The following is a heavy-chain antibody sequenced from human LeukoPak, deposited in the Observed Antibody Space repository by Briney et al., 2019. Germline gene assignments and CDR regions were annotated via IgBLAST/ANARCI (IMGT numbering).Heavy chain of an antibody. CDR2: IWYDGSNK. J-gene: IGHJ4*02. D-gene: IGHD3-10*01. CDR3: ARCGSGSTIDY. CDR1: GFTFSSYG. V-gene: IGHV3-33*01. Sequence: QPGRSLRLSCAASGFTFSSYGMHWVRQAPGKGLEWVAVIWYDGSNKYYADSVKGRFTISRDNSKNTLYLQMNSLRAEDTAVYYCARCGSGSTIDYWGQGTLVTVSS.